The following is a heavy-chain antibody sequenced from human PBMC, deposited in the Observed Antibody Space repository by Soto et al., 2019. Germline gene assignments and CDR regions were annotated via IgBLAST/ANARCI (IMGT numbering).Heavy chain of an antibody. CDR1: GYTFTSYD. D-gene: IGHD2-15*01. CDR2: MNPNSGNT. Sequence: QVQLVQSGAEVKKPGASVKVSCKASGYTFTSYDINWVRQATGQGLEWMGWMNPNSGNTGYAQKFQGRVTMTRNTPISTAYMELSSLRSEDTAVYYCARVVTVVVVAATRSFAFDIWGQGTMVPVSS. V-gene: IGHV1-8*01. CDR3: ARVVTVVVVAATRSFAFDI. J-gene: IGHJ3*02.